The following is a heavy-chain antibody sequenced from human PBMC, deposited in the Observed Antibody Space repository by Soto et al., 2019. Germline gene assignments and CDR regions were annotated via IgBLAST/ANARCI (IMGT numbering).Heavy chain of an antibody. CDR3: ARRILYLGEIPNFDS. CDR1: GFTFSSYS. V-gene: IGHV3-48*01. J-gene: IGHJ4*02. CDR2: ISSTSDSI. D-gene: IGHD1-26*01. Sequence: PGGSLRLSCVASGFTFSSYSLAWVRQAPWKGLEWVSYISSTSDSIYYADSVKGRFTVSRDNAKNSLFLQMSSLRVEDTAIYYCARRILYLGEIPNFDSWGKGNLVTVYS.